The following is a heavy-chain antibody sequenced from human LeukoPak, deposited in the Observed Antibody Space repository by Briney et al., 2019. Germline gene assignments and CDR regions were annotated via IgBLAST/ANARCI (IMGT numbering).Heavy chain of an antibody. CDR2: INDYTGDT. Sequence: PSETLSLTCTVFGGSFTDYFWTWIRHSPGKGLEWIGEINDYTGDTNYNPSLNSRVSISLEKSKNQFSLELRSVTAADTADYYCARGRIAKIVVVHSFSYGMDVWGQGTTVTVSS. D-gene: IGHD3-22*01. CDR3: ARGRIAKIVVVHSFSYGMDV. J-gene: IGHJ6*02. CDR1: GGSFTDYF. V-gene: IGHV4-34*01.